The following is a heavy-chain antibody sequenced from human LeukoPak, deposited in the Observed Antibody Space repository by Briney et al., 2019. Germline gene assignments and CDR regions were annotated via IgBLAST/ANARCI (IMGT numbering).Heavy chain of an antibody. CDR1: GFTFSSYG. J-gene: IGHJ4*02. Sequence: HPGGSLRLSCAASGFTFSSYGMHWVRQAPGKGLEWVSYISSSGSTIYYADSVKGRFTISRDNAKNSLYLQMNSLRAEDTAVYYCARVYYDSSGYSLDYWGQGTLVTVSS. CDR3: ARVYYDSSGYSLDY. CDR2: ISSSGSTI. D-gene: IGHD3-22*01. V-gene: IGHV3-48*04.